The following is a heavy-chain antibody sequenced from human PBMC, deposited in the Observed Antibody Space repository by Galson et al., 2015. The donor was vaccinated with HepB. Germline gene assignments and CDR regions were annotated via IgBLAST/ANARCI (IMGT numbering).Heavy chain of an antibody. CDR3: TSSSFGMRIDY. D-gene: IGHD3-10*01. CDR2: IRSEANRYAT. Sequence: SLRLSCAASGFPFSGSPMHWVRQASGKGLGWVGCIRSEANRYATAYAASVKGRFTTSRDDSKNTAYLQMNSLKTEDTAVYYCTSSSFGMRIDYWGQGTLVTVSS. CDR1: GFPFSGSP. J-gene: IGHJ4*02. V-gene: IGHV3-73*01.